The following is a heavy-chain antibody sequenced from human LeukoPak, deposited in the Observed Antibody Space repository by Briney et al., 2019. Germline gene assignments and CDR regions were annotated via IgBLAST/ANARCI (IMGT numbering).Heavy chain of an antibody. D-gene: IGHD5-12*01. J-gene: IGHJ6*03. CDR3: ASLLNDYGYYYMYV. V-gene: IGHV1-18*01. CDR1: GYTFTSYG. Sequence: GASVKVSCKASGYTFTSYGISWVRQAPGQGLEWMGWISAYNGNTNYAQKLQGRVTMTTDTSTSTAYMELRSLRSDDTAVYYCASLLNDYGYYYMYVWGKGTTVTVSS. CDR2: ISAYNGNT.